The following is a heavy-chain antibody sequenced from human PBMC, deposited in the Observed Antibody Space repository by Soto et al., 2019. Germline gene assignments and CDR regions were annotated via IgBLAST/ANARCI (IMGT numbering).Heavy chain of an antibody. J-gene: IGHJ6*02. CDR1: GYTFTGYY. V-gene: IGHV1-2*02. CDR3: ARDGYCSSTSCYMGYYYYYGMDV. D-gene: IGHD2-2*02. CDR2: INPNSGST. Sequence: GASVKVSFKASGYTFTGYYMHWVRQAPGQGLEWMGWINPNSGSTNYAQKFQGRDTMTRDTSISTAYMELSRLRSDDTAVYYCARDGYCSSTSCYMGYYYYYGMDVWGQGTTVTVSS.